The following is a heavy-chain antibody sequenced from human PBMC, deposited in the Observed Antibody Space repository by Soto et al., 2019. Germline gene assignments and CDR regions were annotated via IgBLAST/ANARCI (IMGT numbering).Heavy chain of an antibody. CDR3: ARVGVRYGSGSYLAWGGY. J-gene: IGHJ4*02. V-gene: IGHV1-3*01. CDR1: GYTFTSYA. CDR2: INAGNGNT. D-gene: IGHD3-10*01. Sequence: ASVKVSCKASGYTFTSYAMHWVRQAPGQRLEWMGWINAGNGNTKYSQKFQGRVTITRDTSASTAYMELSSLRSEDTAVYYCARVGVRYGSGSYLAWGGYWGQGTLVTVSS.